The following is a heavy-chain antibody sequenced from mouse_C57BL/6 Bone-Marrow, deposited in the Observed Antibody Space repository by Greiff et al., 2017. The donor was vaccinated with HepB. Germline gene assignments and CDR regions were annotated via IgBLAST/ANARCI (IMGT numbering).Heavy chain of an antibody. D-gene: IGHD1-1*01. V-gene: IGHV5-4*01. J-gene: IGHJ1*03. CDR1: GFTFSSYA. Sequence: EVQRVESGGGLVKPGGSLKLSCAASGFTFSSYAMSWVRQTPEKRLEWVATISDGGSYTYYPDNVKGRFTISRDNAKNNLYLQMSHLKSEDTAMYYCASFTTVVAYWYFDVWGTGTTVTVSS. CDR2: ISDGGSYT. CDR3: ASFTTVVAYWYFDV.